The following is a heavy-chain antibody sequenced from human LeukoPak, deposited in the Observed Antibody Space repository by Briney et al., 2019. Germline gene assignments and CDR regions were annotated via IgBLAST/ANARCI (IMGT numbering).Heavy chain of an antibody. V-gene: IGHV1-69*04. Sequence: SVKVSCKASGGTFSSYAISWVRQAPGQGLEWMGRIIPILGIANYAQKLQGRVTITADKSTSTAYMELRSLRSDDTAVCYCARVPLGYSSSSEYWGQGTLVTVSS. CDR3: ARVPLGYSSSSEY. CDR1: GGTFSSYA. J-gene: IGHJ4*02. CDR2: IIPILGIA. D-gene: IGHD6-13*01.